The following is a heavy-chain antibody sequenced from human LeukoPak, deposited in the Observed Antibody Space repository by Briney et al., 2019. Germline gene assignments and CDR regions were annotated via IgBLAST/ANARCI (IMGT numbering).Heavy chain of an antibody. CDR2: MNPNSGNT. Sequence: ASVKVSCKASGYTFTSYDINWVRQATGQGLEWMGWMNPNSGNTGYAQKFQGRVTMTRNTSISTAYMELSSLRSEDTAVYYCARSVEQWLVYNWFDPWGKGTLVTVSS. CDR1: GYTFTSYD. V-gene: IGHV1-8*01. J-gene: IGHJ5*02. D-gene: IGHD6-19*01. CDR3: ARSVEQWLVYNWFDP.